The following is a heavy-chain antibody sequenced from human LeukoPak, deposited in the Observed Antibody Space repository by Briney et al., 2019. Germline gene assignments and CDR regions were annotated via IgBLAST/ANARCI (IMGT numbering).Heavy chain of an antibody. CDR1: GFTFSSNS. J-gene: IGHJ5*02. Sequence: GGSLRLSCAASGFTFSSNSMNWVRQAPGKGLEWVSSISSSSSYIYYADSVKGRFTISRDNAKNSLYLQMNSLRAEDTAVYYCARDPVRYFVCGWFDPWGQGTLVTVSS. V-gene: IGHV3-21*01. CDR3: ARDPVRYFVCGWFDP. CDR2: ISSSSSYI. D-gene: IGHD3-9*01.